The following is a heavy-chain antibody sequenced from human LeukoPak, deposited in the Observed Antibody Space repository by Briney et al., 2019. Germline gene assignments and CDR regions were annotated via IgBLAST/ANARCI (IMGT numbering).Heavy chain of an antibody. Sequence: ASVKVSCKASGYTFTSYDINWVRQATGQGLEWMGWMNPNSGNTGYAQKFQGRVTMTRNTSISTAYMELSSLRSEDTAVYYCARGLRFLEWLKGGNWFDPWGRGTLVTVSS. CDR1: GYTFTSYD. CDR2: MNPNSGNT. J-gene: IGHJ5*02. D-gene: IGHD3-3*01. CDR3: ARGLRFLEWLKGGNWFDP. V-gene: IGHV1-8*01.